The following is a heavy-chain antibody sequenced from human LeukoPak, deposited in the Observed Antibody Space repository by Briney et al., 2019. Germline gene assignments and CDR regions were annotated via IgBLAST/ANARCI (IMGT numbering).Heavy chain of an antibody. CDR1: GGSFSGYY. J-gene: IGHJ4*02. Sequence: PSETLSLTCAVYGGSFSGYYWSWIRQPAGKGLEWIGRIYTSGSTNYNPSLKSRVTMSVDTSKNQFSLKLSSVTAADTAVYYCARLRPPGYFDYWGQGTLVTVSS. V-gene: IGHV4-59*10. CDR3: ARLRPPGYFDY. CDR2: IYTSGST.